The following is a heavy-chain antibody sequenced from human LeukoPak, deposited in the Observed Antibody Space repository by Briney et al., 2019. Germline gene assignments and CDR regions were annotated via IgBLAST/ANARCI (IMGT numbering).Heavy chain of an antibody. CDR1: GDSISSYY. V-gene: IGHV4-59*01. J-gene: IGHJ4*02. D-gene: IGHD3-10*01. Sequence: SETLSLTCTVSGDSISSYYWSWIRQPPGKGLEWIGYIYYSGSTNYNPSLKSRVTISVDTSKNQFSLKLSSVTAADTAVYYCARNMVRGVIISPYFDYWGQGTLVTVSS. CDR2: IYYSGST. CDR3: ARNMVRGVIISPYFDY.